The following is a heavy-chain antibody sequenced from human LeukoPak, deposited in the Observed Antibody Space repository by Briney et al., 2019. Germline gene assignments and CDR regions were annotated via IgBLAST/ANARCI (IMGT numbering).Heavy chain of an antibody. D-gene: IGHD6-6*01. J-gene: IGHJ4*02. V-gene: IGHV4-59*10. Sequence: SETLSLTCAVYGGSFSGYYWSWIRQPAGKGLEWIGRIYTSGSTNYNPSLKSRVTMSVDTSKNQFSLKLSSVTAADTAVYYCARIGYSSSGGGLGFDYWGQGTLVTVSS. CDR3: ARIGYSSSGGGLGFDY. CDR1: GGSFSGYY. CDR2: IYTSGST.